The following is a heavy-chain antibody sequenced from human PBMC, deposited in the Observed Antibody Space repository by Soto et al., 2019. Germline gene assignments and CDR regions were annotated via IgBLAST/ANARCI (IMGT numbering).Heavy chain of an antibody. CDR3: ARGVDRRFLRIPRDYYFDY. V-gene: IGHV1-69*06. CDR2: IIPIFDTA. CDR1: GGTFSSYA. Sequence: QVQLVQSGAEVKKPGSSVKVSCKASGGTFSSYAISWVRQAPGQGLEWMGGIIPIFDTANYAQKFQGRVTITADKSTSTAYMELSSLRSEDTAVYYCARGVDRRFLRIPRDYYFDYWGQGTLVTVSS. J-gene: IGHJ4*02. D-gene: IGHD3-3*01.